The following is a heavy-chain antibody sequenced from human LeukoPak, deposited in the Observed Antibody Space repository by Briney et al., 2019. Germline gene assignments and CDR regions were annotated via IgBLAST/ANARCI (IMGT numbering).Heavy chain of an antibody. CDR2: IIPIFGTA. J-gene: IGHJ5*02. CDR3: ARGYGSGSYNWFDP. Sequence: ASVKVSCKASGYTFTSYGISWVRQAPGQGLEWMGRIIPIFGTANYAQKFQGRVTITTDESTSTAYMELSRLRSDDTAVYYCARGYGSGSYNWFDPWGQGTLVTVSS. V-gene: IGHV1-69*05. CDR1: GYTFTSYG. D-gene: IGHD3-10*01.